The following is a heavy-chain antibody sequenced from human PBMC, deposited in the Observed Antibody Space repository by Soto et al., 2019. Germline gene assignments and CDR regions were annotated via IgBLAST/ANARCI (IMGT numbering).Heavy chain of an antibody. Sequence: SGPTLVNPTETLTLTCTVSGFSLSNARMGVSWIRQPPGKALEWLAHIFSNDEKSYSTSLKSRLTISKDTSKRQVVLTMTNMDPVDTATYSCARINYDSSGYYFFDYWGQGTLVTVSS. J-gene: IGHJ4*02. CDR1: GFSLSNARMG. CDR3: ARINYDSSGYYFFDY. D-gene: IGHD3-22*01. V-gene: IGHV2-26*01. CDR2: IFSNDEK.